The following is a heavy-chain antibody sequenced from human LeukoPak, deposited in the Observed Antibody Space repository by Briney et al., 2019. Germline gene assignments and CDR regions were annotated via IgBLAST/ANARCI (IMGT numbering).Heavy chain of an antibody. D-gene: IGHD3-22*01. CDR3: ARDHHYYDSSGYLNWFDP. Sequence: VASVKVSCMASGYTFTSYAMNWVRQAPGQGLEWMGWISAYNGNTNYAQKLQGRVTMTTDTSTSTAYMELRSLRSDDTAVYYCARDHHYYDSSGYLNWFDPWGQGTLVTVSS. CDR1: GYTFTSYA. J-gene: IGHJ5*02. CDR2: ISAYNGNT. V-gene: IGHV1-18*01.